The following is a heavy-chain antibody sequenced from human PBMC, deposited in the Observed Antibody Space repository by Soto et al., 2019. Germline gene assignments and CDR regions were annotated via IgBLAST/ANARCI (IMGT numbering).Heavy chain of an antibody. CDR1: GGSISSSSYY. J-gene: IGHJ4*02. CDR2: IYYSGST. Sequence: SETLSLTCTVSGGSISSSSYYWGWIRQPPGKGLEWIGSIYYSGSTYYNPSLKSRVTTSVDTSKNQFSLKLSSVTAADTAVYYCASIARYSSGWLFDYWGQGTLVTVSS. V-gene: IGHV4-39*01. CDR3: ASIARYSSGWLFDY. D-gene: IGHD6-19*01.